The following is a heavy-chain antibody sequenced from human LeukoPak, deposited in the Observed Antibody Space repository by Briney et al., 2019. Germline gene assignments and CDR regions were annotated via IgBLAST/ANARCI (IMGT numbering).Heavy chain of an antibody. CDR3: ARVGGH. Sequence: GGSLRLSRAASGLTVSKSYMSWVRQAPGKGLESVSVIYSGGSTYYADSVRGRFIISRDNSKNTLYLQMNSLRVEDTAVYYCARVGGHWGQGTLVTVSS. J-gene: IGHJ4*02. D-gene: IGHD3-10*01. V-gene: IGHV3-53*01. CDR1: GLTVSKSY. CDR2: IYSGGST.